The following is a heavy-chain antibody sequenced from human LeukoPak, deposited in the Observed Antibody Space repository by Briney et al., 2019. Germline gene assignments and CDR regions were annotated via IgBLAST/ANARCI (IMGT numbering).Heavy chain of an antibody. Sequence: GASVKVSCKASGGTFSSYAISWVRQAPGQGLEWMGGIIPIFGTANYAQKFQGRVTITTDESTSTAYMELSSLRSEDTAVYYCARGDLVTGRDFDYWGQGTLVTVSS. J-gene: IGHJ4*02. CDR3: ARGDLVTGRDFDY. V-gene: IGHV1-69*05. D-gene: IGHD1-20*01. CDR2: IIPIFGTA. CDR1: GGTFSSYA.